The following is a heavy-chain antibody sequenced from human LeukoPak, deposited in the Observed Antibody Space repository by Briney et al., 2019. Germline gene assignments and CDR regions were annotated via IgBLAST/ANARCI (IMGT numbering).Heavy chain of an antibody. CDR3: SSDYRANSPFDY. Sequence: GGSLRLSCAASGFTFSSYEMSWVRQAPGKGLEWVSYISSSGSTIYYADSVKGRFTISRDKAKNSLYLQMKSLRAEDTAVYYFSSDYRANSPFDYWGQGTLVTVSS. D-gene: IGHD4/OR15-4a*01. CDR1: GFTFSSYE. V-gene: IGHV3-48*03. J-gene: IGHJ4*02. CDR2: ISSSGSTI.